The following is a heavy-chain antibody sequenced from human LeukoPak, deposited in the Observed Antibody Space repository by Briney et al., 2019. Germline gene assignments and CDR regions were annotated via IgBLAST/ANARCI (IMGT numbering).Heavy chain of an antibody. Sequence: PGGSLRLSCAASGFTFSSYAMHWVRQAPGKGLEWVAVISYDGSNKYYADSMKGRFTISRDNSKNTLYLQMNSLRAEDTAVYYCARAPEWVGMDVWGQGTTVTVSS. V-gene: IGHV3-30-3*01. CDR1: GFTFSSYA. CDR3: ARAPEWVGMDV. D-gene: IGHD1-26*01. J-gene: IGHJ6*02. CDR2: ISYDGSNK.